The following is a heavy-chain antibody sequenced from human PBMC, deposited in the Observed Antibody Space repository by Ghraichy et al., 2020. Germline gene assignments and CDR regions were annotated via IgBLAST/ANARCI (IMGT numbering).Heavy chain of an antibody. J-gene: IGHJ6*03. V-gene: IGHV4-30-2*01. CDR1: GGSISSGGYS. CDR3: TGSSGEEYYYYYYMDV. D-gene: IGHD3-22*01. CDR2: IYHSGST. Sequence: SETLSLTCAVSGGSISSGGYSWSWIRQPPGKGLEWIGYIYHSGSTYYNPSLKSRVTISVDRSKNQFSLKLSSVTAADTAVYYCTGSSGEEYYYYYYMDVWGKGTTVTVSS.